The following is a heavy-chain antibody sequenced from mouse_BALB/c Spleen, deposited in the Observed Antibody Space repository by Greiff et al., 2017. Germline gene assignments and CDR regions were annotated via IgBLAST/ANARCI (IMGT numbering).Heavy chain of an antibody. Sequence: EVQLVESGGGLVKPGGSLKLSCAASGFTFSDYYMYWVRQTPEKRLEWVATISDGGSYTYYPDSVKGRFTISRDNAKNTLYLQMSSLKSEDTAMYYCARDALGLTGIAYWGQGTVVTVSA. CDR1: GFTFSDYY. V-gene: IGHV5-4*02. CDR2: ISDGGSYT. CDR3: ARDALGLTGIAY. D-gene: IGHD4-1*01. J-gene: IGHJ3*01.